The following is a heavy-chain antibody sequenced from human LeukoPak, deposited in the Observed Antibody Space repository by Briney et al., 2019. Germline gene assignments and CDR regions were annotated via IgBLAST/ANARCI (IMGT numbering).Heavy chain of an antibody. CDR1: GGSFSGYY. V-gene: IGHV4-34*01. Sequence: SETLSLTCAVYGGSFSGYYWNWIRQPPGKGLEWIGEINHSGSTNYNPSLKSRVTISVDTSKNQFSLKLSSVTAADTAVYYCARASVSGSGWFDDAFDIWGQGTMVTVSS. CDR2: INHSGST. CDR3: ARASVSGSGWFDDAFDI. D-gene: IGHD6-19*01. J-gene: IGHJ3*02.